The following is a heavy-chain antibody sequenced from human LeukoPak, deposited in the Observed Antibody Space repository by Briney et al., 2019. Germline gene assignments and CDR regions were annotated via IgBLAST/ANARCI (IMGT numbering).Heavy chain of an antibody. CDR2: MNPYSGNT. CDR1: GYTFTNYD. CDR3: ARSLVGNHYYYMDV. V-gene: IGHV1-8*01. D-gene: IGHD3-10*01. Sequence: ASVKVSCKASGYTFTNYDINWVRQATGQGLEWMGWMNPYSGNTGYAQKFQGRVTMTRNTSIRTAYMELSSLRSEDTAVYYCARSLVGNHYYYMDVWGKGTTVTVSS. J-gene: IGHJ6*03.